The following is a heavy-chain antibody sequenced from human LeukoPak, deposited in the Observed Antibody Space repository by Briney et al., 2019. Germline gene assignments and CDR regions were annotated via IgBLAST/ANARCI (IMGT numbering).Heavy chain of an antibody. Sequence: GASVKVSCKASGYTFNRYGISWVRQVPGQGLEWMGWSSVYNGVTRYAQKFQGRVTVATDKSTTTAYLELTNLRSDDTAIYFCARDGRFEYSHFYYFDSWGQGTLVTVSS. CDR2: SSVYNGVT. CDR1: GYTFNRYG. V-gene: IGHV1-18*01. J-gene: IGHJ4*02. D-gene: IGHD6-6*01. CDR3: ARDGRFEYSHFYYFDS.